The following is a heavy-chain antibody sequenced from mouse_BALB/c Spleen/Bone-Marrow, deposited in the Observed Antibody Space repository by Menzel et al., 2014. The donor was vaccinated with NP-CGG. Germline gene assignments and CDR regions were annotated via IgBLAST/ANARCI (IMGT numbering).Heavy chain of an antibody. CDR2: IHYSGNT. V-gene: IGHV3-1*02. CDR3: ARETAIVADFDY. D-gene: IGHD1-1*01. Sequence: VQLQQSGPDLVKPSQSVSLTCTVTAYSITSGYGWHWIRQFPGNRLEWMGYIHYSGNTDYHPSLKSRISITRDTSKNQFFLQLNSLTTEDTATYYCARETAIVADFDYWGQGTTLTVSS. J-gene: IGHJ2*01. CDR1: AYSITSGYG.